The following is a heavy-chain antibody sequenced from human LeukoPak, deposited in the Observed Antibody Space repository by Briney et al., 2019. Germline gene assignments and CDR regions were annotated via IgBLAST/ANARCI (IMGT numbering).Heavy chain of an antibody. V-gene: IGHV3-30*18. D-gene: IGHD2-2*01. J-gene: IGHJ4*02. CDR3: AKDCVGSTSCPGN. CDR1: GFTFSSYG. Sequence: PGGSLRLSCAASGFTFSSYGMHWVRQAPGKGLEWVAVISHDGSNKYYADSVKGRFTISRDNSKNTLYLQMNSLRAEDTAVYYCAKDCVGSTSCPGNWGQGTLVTVSS. CDR2: ISHDGSNK.